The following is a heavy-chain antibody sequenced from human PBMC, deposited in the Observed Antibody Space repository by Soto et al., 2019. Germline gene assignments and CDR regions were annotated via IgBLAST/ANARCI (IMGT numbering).Heavy chain of an antibody. CDR3: ARVAY. CDR1: GFTFSRVS. V-gene: IGHV3-21*01. J-gene: IGHJ4*02. CDR2: ISSASSET. Sequence: PGGSLRLSCEASGFTFSRVSMNWVRQVPGKGLEWVASISSASSETWYSDSVKGRFIISRDNAQNSLFLQMNNLRPDYSAIYYCARVAYWGPGTQVTVSS.